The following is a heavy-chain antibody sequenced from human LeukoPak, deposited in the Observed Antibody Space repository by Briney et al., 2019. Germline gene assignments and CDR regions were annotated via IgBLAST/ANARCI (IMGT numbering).Heavy chain of an antibody. J-gene: IGHJ5*02. CDR2: IGTAGDA. CDR3: ARAVAKKEWFDP. CDR1: GFTFSSYD. Sequence: SGGSLRLSCGASGFTFSSYDMHWVRQVTGKGLEWVSGIGTAGDAYYAGSVKGRFTISRENAKNTLYLQMNNLRAGDTAVYYCARAVAKKEWFDPWGQGTLVTVSS. D-gene: IGHD5-12*01. V-gene: IGHV3-13*01.